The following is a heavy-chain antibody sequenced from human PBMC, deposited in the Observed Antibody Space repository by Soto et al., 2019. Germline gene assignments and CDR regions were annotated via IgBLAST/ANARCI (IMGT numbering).Heavy chain of an antibody. CDR1: DTTHW. Sequence: PGESLKISCKAPDTTHWIGWVRQKPGKGLEWMGIIYPGDSDTKYSPSFQGQVTISVDKSISTAYLHWSSLKASDTATYYCARLVNYYFGMDVWGLGTTVTVSS. CDR3: ARLVNYYFGMDV. V-gene: IGHV5-51*01. J-gene: IGHJ6*02. CDR2: IYPGDSDT.